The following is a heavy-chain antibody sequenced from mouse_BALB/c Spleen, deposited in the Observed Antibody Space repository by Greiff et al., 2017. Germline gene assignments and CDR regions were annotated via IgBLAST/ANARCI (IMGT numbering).Heavy chain of an antibody. CDR1: GYTFTSYW. CDR2: IYPGNSDT. D-gene: IGHD2-4*01. V-gene: IGHV1-5*01. J-gene: IGHJ3*01. Sequence: VQLQQSGTVLARPGASVKMSCKASGYTFTSYWMHWVKQRPGQGLEWIGAIYPGNSDTSYNQKFKGKAKLTAVTSTSTAYMELSSLTNEDSAVYYCTGDYDGGFAYWGQGTLVTVSA. CDR3: TGDYDGGFAY.